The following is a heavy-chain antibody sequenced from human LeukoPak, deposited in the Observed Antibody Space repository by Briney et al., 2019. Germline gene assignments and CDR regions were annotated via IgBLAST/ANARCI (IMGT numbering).Heavy chain of an antibody. D-gene: IGHD6-13*01. CDR1: GFTFSVYT. Sequence: GGSLRLSCAASGFTFSVYTISWVRQAPGKGLEWVSAISGSGGSTYYADSVKGRFTISRDNSKNTLYLQMNSLRAEDTAVYYCAKDPRYSSSWRNWFDPWGQGTLVTVSS. CDR3: AKDPRYSSSWRNWFDP. V-gene: IGHV3-23*01. J-gene: IGHJ5*02. CDR2: ISGSGGST.